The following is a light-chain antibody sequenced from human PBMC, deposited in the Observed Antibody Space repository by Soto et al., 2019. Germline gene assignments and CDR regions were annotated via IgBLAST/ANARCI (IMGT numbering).Light chain of an antibody. J-gene: IGLJ1*01. CDR1: SSDVGGYNY. Sequence: QSVLTQPASVSGSPGQSITTSCTGTSSDVGGYNYVSWYQHHPGKAPKLMIYDVSFRPAGVSNRFSGSKSGNTASLTISGLQPEDEADYYCSSYTTSNTRQIVFGTGTKVTVL. CDR2: DVS. V-gene: IGLV2-14*03. CDR3: SSYTTSNTRQIV.